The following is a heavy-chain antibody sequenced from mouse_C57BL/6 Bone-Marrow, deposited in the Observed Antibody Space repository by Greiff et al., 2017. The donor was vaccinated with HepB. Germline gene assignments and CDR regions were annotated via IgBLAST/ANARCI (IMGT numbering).Heavy chain of an antibody. CDR2: ISYDGSN. Sequence: QSGPGLVKPSQSLSLTCSVTGYSITSGYYWDWIRQFPGNKLEWMGYISYDGSNNYKPSLKNRISITRDTSKNQFFLKLNSVTTEDTATYYGARELSYESYFDYWGQGTTLTVSS. V-gene: IGHV3-6*01. D-gene: IGHD1-1*01. CDR3: ARELSYESYFDY. CDR1: GYSITSGYY. J-gene: IGHJ2*01.